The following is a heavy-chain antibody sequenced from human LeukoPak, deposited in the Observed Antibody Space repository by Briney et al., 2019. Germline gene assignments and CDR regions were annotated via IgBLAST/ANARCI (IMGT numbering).Heavy chain of an antibody. CDR1: GFTFSSSW. CDR3: ARAGNYYFDL. CDR2: MNADGRTI. Sequence: GGSLRLSCAAPGFTFSSSWMHWVRQGPGKGLVWVARMNADGRTINYADSVKGRFTISRDNAKNTLYLQMNSLRTEDAAVYYCARAGNYYFDLWGRGTQVTVSS. V-gene: IGHV3-74*01. J-gene: IGHJ2*01. D-gene: IGHD1-7*01.